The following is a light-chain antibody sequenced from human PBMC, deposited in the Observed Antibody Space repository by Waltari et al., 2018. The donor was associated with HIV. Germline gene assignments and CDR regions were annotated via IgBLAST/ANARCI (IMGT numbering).Light chain of an antibody. J-gene: IGLJ1*01. CDR1: SSHTGAGSP. CDR2: GNS. CDR3: QSYDSSLSGYV. V-gene: IGLV1-40*01. Sequence: QSVLTQPPSVSGAPGQRVTIPCTGSSSHTGAGSPLPCYQPLPGTAPKLLIYGNSNRPSGVPDRFSGSKSGTSASLAITGLQAEDEADYYCQSYDSSLSGYVFGTGTKVTVL.